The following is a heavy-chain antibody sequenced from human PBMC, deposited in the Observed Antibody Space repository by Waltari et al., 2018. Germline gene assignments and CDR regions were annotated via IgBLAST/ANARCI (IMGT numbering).Heavy chain of an antibody. CDR2: IYSSGSS. J-gene: IGHJ5*02. V-gene: IGHV4-59*01. CDR1: GSSINTYY. D-gene: IGHD3-10*01. Sequence: QVQLQESGPGLVKPSETLSLTCSVSGSSINTYYWIWILQPPGKGLEYIGYIYSSGSSNYNPSFKSRVTISLDMSKNQFSLKLTSVTAADTAVYYCARGGLTMLSNWFDPWGQGTLVTVSS. CDR3: ARGGLTMLSNWFDP.